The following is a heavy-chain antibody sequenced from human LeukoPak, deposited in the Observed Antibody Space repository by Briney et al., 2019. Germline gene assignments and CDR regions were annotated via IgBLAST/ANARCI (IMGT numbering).Heavy chain of an antibody. CDR1: GFTFSNYA. V-gene: IGHV3-30-3*01. Sequence: GRSLRLSCAASGFTFSNYAMHWVRQAPGKGLEWVAVISYDGSNKYCADSVKGRFTISRDNSKNTLYLQMNSLRAEDTAVYYCAREVGYSNDAFDIWGQGTMVTVSS. CDR3: AREVGYSNDAFDI. CDR2: ISYDGSNK. J-gene: IGHJ3*02. D-gene: IGHD2-21*01.